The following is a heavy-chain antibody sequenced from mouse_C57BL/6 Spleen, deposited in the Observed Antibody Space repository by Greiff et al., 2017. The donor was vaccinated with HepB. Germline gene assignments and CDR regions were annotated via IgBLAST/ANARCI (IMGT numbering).Heavy chain of an antibody. V-gene: IGHV1-81*01. CDR2: IYPRSGNT. J-gene: IGHJ1*03. D-gene: IGHD1-1*01. CDR1: GYTFTSYG. CDR3: AREGLTTVVATRYFDV. Sequence: QVQLQLSGAELARPGASVKLSCKASGYTFTSYGISWVKQRTGQGLEWIGEIYPRSGNTYYNEKFKGKATLTADKSSSTAYMELRSLTSEDSAVYFCAREGLTTVVATRYFDVWGTGTTVTVSS.